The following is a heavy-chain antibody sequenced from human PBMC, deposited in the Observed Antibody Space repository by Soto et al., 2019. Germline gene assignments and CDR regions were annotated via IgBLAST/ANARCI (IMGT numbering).Heavy chain of an antibody. CDR2: INPSGGST. Sequence: GASVKVSCKASGYTFTSYYMHWVRQAPGQGLEWMGIINPSGGSTSYAQKFQGRVTMTRDTSTSTVYMELSSLRSEDTAVYYCARDLPRGAYYYYYGMDVWGQGTTVTVSS. CDR1: GYTFTSYY. J-gene: IGHJ6*02. CDR3: ARDLPRGAYYYYYGMDV. V-gene: IGHV1-46*01.